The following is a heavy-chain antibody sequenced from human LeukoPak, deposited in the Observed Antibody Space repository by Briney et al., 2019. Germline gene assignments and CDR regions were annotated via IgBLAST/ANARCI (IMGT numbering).Heavy chain of an antibody. D-gene: IGHD2-2*02. CDR3: ARQFRYCSSTSCYRSSYYYYYMDV. J-gene: IGHJ6*03. CDR1: GYSFTSYW. CDR2: IYPGDSDT. V-gene: IGHV5-51*01. Sequence: GESLKISCKGSGYSFTSYWIGWVRQMPGKGLEWMGIIYPGDSDTRYSPSFQGQVTISADKSISTAYLQWSSLKASDTAMYYCARQFRYCSSTSCYRSSYYYYYMDVWGKGTTVTVSS.